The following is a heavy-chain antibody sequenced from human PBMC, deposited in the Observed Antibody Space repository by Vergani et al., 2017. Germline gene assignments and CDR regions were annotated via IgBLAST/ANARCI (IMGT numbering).Heavy chain of an antibody. CDR1: GYSIGSGFY. CDR3: ARSQGDDWYFDL. Sequence: QVRLEESGPGLVKPSETLSLTCSVSGYSIGSGFYWAWIRQSPGEGLQWLTSIHNRGKTYHNPSLKSRVSVSLDTSKIRFSLNLTSATATDTAVYYCARSQGDDWYFDLWGPGSLVTVSS. D-gene: IGHD2-21*02. V-gene: IGHV4-38-2*01. CDR2: IHNRGKT. J-gene: IGHJ2*01.